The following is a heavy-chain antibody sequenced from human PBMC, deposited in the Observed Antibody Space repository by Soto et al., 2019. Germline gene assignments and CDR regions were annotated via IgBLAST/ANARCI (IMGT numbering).Heavy chain of an antibody. Sequence: GASVKVSCKASGYTFTSYGISWVRQAPGQGLEWMGWISAYNGNTNYAQKLQGRVTMTTDTSTSTAYMELSSVTAADTAVYYCASTVWFGESMNDYWGQGTLVTVSS. D-gene: IGHD3-10*01. CDR3: ASTVWFGESMNDY. CDR1: GYTFTSYG. V-gene: IGHV1-18*01. J-gene: IGHJ4*02. CDR2: ISAYNGNT.